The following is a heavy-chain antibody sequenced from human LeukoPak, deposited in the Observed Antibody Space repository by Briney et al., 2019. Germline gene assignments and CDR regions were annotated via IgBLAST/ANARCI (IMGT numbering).Heavy chain of an antibody. J-gene: IGHJ4*02. CDR2: ITDSGSDT. CDR3: AKDVQRWAFDY. V-gene: IGHV3-23*01. CDR1: GFTFRNYG. Sequence: PGGSLRPSCATSGFTFRNYGMTWVRQAPGKGLEWVSSITDSGSDTYYADSVKGRFTISRDNSKGTLSLQMNSLRAEDTALYYCAKDVQRWAFDYWGEGTLVTVSS. D-gene: IGHD1-1*01.